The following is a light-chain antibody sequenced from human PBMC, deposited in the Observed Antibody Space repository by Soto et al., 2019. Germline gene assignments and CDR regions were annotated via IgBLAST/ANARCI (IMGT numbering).Light chain of an antibody. CDR2: GAS. Sequence: EIVFTHSPATLSLSPVERAALSCRTSQSVSNNYLAWYQQKPGQAPRLLIYGASSRATGIPDRFSGSGSGTDFTLSISRLETEDFAVYYCQQYSSLWTFGQGTKVDIK. CDR3: QQYSSLWT. V-gene: IGKV3-20*01. CDR1: QSVSNNY. J-gene: IGKJ1*01.